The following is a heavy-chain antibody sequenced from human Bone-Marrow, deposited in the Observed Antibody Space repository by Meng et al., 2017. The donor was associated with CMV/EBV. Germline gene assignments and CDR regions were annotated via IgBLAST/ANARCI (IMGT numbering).Heavy chain of an antibody. J-gene: IGHJ4*02. CDR2: IIPIFGTA. CDR1: GGNFSSYA. V-gene: IGHV1-69*12. CDR3: ARDIPPTVGYFDY. Sequence: QAQLVQSGCEVKKPGYSVKGSCKASGGNFSSYAISWVRQAPGQGLEWMGGIIPIFGTANYAQKFQGRVTITADESTSTAYMELSSLRSEDTAVYYCARDIPPTVGYFDYWGQGTLVTVSS. D-gene: IGHD4-23*01.